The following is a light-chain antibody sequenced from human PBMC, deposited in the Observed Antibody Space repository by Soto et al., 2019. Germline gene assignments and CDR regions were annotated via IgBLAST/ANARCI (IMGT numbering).Light chain of an antibody. CDR2: EDN. J-gene: IGLJ3*02. CDR1: SSNIGHNY. Sequence: QSVLTQPPSVSAAPGQKVTISCSGSSSNIGHNYVSWYQHLPGTAPKLLISEDNKRPSGIPDRFSGSKSGTSATLDITGLQTGDEADYYCATWDSALGVGVFGGGTQLTVL. CDR3: ATWDSALGVGV. V-gene: IGLV1-51*02.